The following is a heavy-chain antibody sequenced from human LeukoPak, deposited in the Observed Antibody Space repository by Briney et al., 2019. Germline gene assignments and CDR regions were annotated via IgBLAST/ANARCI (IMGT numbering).Heavy chain of an antibody. CDR2: IYTSGST. V-gene: IGHV4-4*07. J-gene: IGHJ4*02. CDR3: ARDPIAAAGKDY. CDR1: GGSISSYY. D-gene: IGHD6-13*01. Sequence: PSETLSLTCTVSGGSISSYYWSWIRQPAGKGLEWIGRIYTSGSTNYNPSLKSRVTISVDKSKNQFSLKLSSVTAADTAVCYCARDPIAAAGKDYWGQGTLVTVSS.